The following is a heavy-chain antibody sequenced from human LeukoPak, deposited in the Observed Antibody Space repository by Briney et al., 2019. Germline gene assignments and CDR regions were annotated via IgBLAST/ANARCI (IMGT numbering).Heavy chain of an antibody. CDR1: GFTFFSYE. CDR3: AKGTYYYGSGSTETFGEN. V-gene: IGHV3-23*01. J-gene: IGHJ4*02. Sequence: PGGSLRLSCAASGFTFFSYEMYWVRQAPGKGLEWVSVISGTGTRTYYADSVKGRFTISRDNSKDTLYLQMNSLRAEDTAVYYCAKGTYYYGSGSTETFGENWGQGILVTVSS. CDR2: ISGTGTRT. D-gene: IGHD3-10*01.